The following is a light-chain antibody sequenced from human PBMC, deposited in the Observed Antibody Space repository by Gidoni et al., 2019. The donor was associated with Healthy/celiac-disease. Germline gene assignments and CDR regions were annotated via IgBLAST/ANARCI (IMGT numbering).Light chain of an antibody. CDR3: QQYNNWPRT. CDR2: GAS. CDR1: RSVSSN. J-gene: IGKJ1*01. V-gene: IGKV3-15*01. Sequence: EIVMTQSPATLSVSPGVRAPLSCRASRSVSSNLAWYQQKPGQAPRLLIYGASTRATGIPAGFSGSGSGTEFTLTISSLQSEDFAVYYCQQYNNWPRTFXXXTKVEIK.